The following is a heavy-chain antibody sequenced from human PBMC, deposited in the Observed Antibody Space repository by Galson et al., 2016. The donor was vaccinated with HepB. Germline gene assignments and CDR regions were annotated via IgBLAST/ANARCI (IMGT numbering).Heavy chain of an antibody. Sequence: SLRLSCAASGFTFGSYGMHWVRQAPGKGLEWVAVISYDASKKHYADSVKGRFTISRDKSKNTLYLQMNSLRDEDTAVYYCARESYYGGNSLDQYYFDYWGQGTLVTVSS. V-gene: IGHV3-30*03. CDR3: ARESYYGGNSLDQYYFDY. CDR2: ISYDASKK. D-gene: IGHD4-23*01. J-gene: IGHJ4*02. CDR1: GFTFGSYG.